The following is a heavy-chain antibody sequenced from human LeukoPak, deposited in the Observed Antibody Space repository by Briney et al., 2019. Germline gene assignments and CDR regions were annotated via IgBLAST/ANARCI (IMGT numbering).Heavy chain of an antibody. CDR2: LSGGGGST. J-gene: IGHJ4*02. V-gene: IGHV3-23*01. CDR3: AKFYDILTSYFDY. CDR1: GFTFSSYA. D-gene: IGHD3-9*01. Sequence: GGSLRLSCAASGFTFSSYAMSWVRQSPGKGLEWVSGLSGGGGSTYYAYYTDSVKGRFTISRDNSKNTLYLEMNSLRAEDTAVYYCAKFYDILTSYFDYWGQGTLVTVSS.